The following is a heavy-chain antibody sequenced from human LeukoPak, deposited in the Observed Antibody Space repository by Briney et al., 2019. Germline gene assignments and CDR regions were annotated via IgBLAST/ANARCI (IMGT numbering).Heavy chain of an antibody. CDR2: IKSKTDGGTT. CDR1: GFTFSNAW. V-gene: IGHV3-15*01. D-gene: IGHD3-10*01. CDR3: TTFHPSVSGSGKVEY. Sequence: PGGSLRLSCAASGFTFSNAWMSWVRQAPGKGLEWVGRIKSKTDGGTTDYAAPVKGRFTISRDDSKNTLYLQMNSLKTEDTAVYYCTTFHPSVSGSGKVEYWGQGTLVTVSS. J-gene: IGHJ4*02.